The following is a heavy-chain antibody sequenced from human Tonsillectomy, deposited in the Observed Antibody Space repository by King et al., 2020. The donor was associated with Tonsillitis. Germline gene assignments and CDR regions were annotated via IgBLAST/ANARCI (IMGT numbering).Heavy chain of an antibody. CDR1: GFTFSSYA. Sequence: VQLVESGGGVVQPGRSLRLSCAASGFTFSSYAMHWVRQAPGKGLEWVAVISYDGNNKYYADSVKGRFTISRDNSKNTLYLQMNSLRAEDTAVYYCARSFVVVIAEIDYWGQGTLVTVSS. V-gene: IGHV3-30-3*01. CDR2: ISYDGNNK. J-gene: IGHJ4*02. D-gene: IGHD2-21*01. CDR3: ARSFVVVIAEIDY.